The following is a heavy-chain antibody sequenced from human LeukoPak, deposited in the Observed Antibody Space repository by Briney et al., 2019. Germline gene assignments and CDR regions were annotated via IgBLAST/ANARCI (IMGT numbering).Heavy chain of an antibody. Sequence: ASVKVSCKASGGTFTSYGISWVRQAPGQGLEWMGWISAYNGNTNYAQKLQGRVTMTTDTSTSTAYMELRSLRSDDTAVYYCARVRTAAGPYYYYYMDVWGKGTTVTVSS. CDR1: GGTFTSYG. V-gene: IGHV1-18*01. CDR3: ARVRTAAGPYYYYYMDV. CDR2: ISAYNGNT. J-gene: IGHJ6*03. D-gene: IGHD6-13*01.